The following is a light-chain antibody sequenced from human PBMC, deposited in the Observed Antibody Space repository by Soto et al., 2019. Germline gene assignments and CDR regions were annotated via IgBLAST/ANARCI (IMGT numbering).Light chain of an antibody. CDR2: EVT. V-gene: IGLV2-8*01. Sequence: QSALTQPPSASGSPGQSVTISCTGTSSDVGGYNYVSWYQQHPGKAPKLMIYEVTKRPSGVPDRFSGSKSGSTASLAVSGLQAEDEADYYGSSYASSNNYVVFGGGTKLTV. CDR1: SSDVGGYNY. J-gene: IGLJ2*01. CDR3: SSYASSNNYVV.